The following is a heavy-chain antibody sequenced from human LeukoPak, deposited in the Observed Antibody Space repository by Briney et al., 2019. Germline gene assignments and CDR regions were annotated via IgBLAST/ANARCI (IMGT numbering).Heavy chain of an antibody. CDR1: GYSISSGYY. CDR3: ARDASRDGYNRGYNWFDP. J-gene: IGHJ5*02. Sequence: SETLSLTCTVSGYSISSGYYWGWIRQPPGKGLEWIGSIYHSGSTYYNPSLKSRVTISVDTSKNHFSLKLSAVTAADTAVYYCARDASRDGYNRGYNWFDPWGQGTLVTVSS. V-gene: IGHV4-38-2*02. D-gene: IGHD5-24*01. CDR2: IYHSGST.